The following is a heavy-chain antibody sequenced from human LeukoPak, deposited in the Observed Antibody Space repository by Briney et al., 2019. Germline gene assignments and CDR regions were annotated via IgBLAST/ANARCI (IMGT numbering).Heavy chain of an antibody. D-gene: IGHD2-15*01. J-gene: IGHJ5*02. CDR3: AKDGVVAALGDNWFDP. CDR2: MNQDGGEK. V-gene: IGHV3-7*03. CDR1: GLTFSTYW. Sequence: GGSLSLSCAASGLTFSTYWMSWVRQAPGKGLEWVANMNQDGGEKYYVDSVKGRFTISRDNSKNSLHLQMNSLRAEDTAFYYCAKDGVVAALGDNWFDPWGQGTLVTVSS.